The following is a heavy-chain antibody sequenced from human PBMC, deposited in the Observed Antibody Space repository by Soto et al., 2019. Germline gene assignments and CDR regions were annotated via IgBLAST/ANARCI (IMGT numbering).Heavy chain of an antibody. V-gene: IGHV4-39*01. CDR2: IYYSGST. CDR3: ASSTIFGVDPYYYYGMDV. J-gene: IGHJ6*02. Sequence: SETLSLTCTVSGGSISSSSYYWGWIRQPPWKGLEWIGSIYYSGSTYYNPSLKSRVTISVDTSKNQFSLKLSSVTAADTAVYYCASSTIFGVDPYYYYGMDVWGQGXTVTVYS. CDR1: GGSISSSSYY. D-gene: IGHD3-3*01.